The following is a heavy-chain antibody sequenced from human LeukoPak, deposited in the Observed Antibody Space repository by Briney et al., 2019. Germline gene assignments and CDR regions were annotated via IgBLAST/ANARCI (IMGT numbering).Heavy chain of an antibody. J-gene: IGHJ1*01. CDR3: ATGDRITMIVVVPFQH. CDR1: GYTFTDYY. Sequence: ASVKISCKVSGYTFTDYYMHWVQQAPGKGLEWMGLVDPEDGETIYAEKFQGRVTITAHTSTDTAYMELSSLRSEDTAVYYCATGDRITMIVVVPFQHWGQGTLVTVSS. V-gene: IGHV1-69-2*01. D-gene: IGHD3-22*01. CDR2: VDPEDGET.